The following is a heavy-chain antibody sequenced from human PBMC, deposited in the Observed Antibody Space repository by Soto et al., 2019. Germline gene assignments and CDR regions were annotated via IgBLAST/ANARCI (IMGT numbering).Heavy chain of an antibody. Sequence: SETLSLTCTVSGGSISSYYWSWIRQPPGKGLEWIGYIYYSGSTNYNPSLKSRVTISVDTSKNQFSLKLSSVTAADTAVYYCARGPELPRPNWFDPWGQGTLVTVSS. V-gene: IGHV4-59*01. CDR2: IYYSGST. CDR3: ARGPELPRPNWFDP. CDR1: GGSISSYY. D-gene: IGHD1-7*01. J-gene: IGHJ5*02.